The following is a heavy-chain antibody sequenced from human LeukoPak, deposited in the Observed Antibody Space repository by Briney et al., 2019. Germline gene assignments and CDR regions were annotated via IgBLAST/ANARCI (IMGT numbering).Heavy chain of an antibody. D-gene: IGHD2-15*01. CDR1: GGTFSSYA. Sequence: ASVKVSCKASGGTFSSYAISWVRQAPGQGLEWMGGIIPIFGTANYAQKFQGRVTITADESTSTAYMELSSLRSEDTAVYYCARGRVAYSAYYFDYWGRGTLVTVSS. V-gene: IGHV1-69*13. J-gene: IGHJ4*02. CDR2: IIPIFGTA. CDR3: ARGRVAYSAYYFDY.